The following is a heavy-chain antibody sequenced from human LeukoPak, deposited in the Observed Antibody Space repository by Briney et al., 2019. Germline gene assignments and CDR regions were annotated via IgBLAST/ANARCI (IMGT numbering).Heavy chain of an antibody. CDR2: IWYDGSNK. CDR1: GFTFRNYG. J-gene: IGHJ4*02. Sequence: PGGSLRLSCAASGFTFRNYGMHWVRQAPGKGLEWVALIWYDGSNKYYTDSVKGRFTISRDDAKNSLYLQMNSLRAEDTAVYFCAREPTVTTSGYWGQGTLVTVSS. CDR3: AREPTVTTSGY. D-gene: IGHD4-17*01. V-gene: IGHV3-33*01.